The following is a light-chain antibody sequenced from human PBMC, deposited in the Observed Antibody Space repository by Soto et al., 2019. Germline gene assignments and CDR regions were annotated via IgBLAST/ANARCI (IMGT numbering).Light chain of an antibody. V-gene: IGLV3-21*04. CDR3: QVWDIMTDNYV. CDR1: NIGDKR. Sequence: SYELTQPPSVSVAPEKTATITCGGDNIGDKRVHWYRQKPGQAPVLLISYDSDRPSGIPERFSGSNSGNTATLTISRVEAGDEADYYCQVWDIMTDNYVFGGGTKLKVL. CDR2: YDS. J-gene: IGLJ1*01.